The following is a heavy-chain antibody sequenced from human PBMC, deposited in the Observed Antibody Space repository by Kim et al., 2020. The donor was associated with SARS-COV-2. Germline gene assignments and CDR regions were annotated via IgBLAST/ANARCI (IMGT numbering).Heavy chain of an antibody. D-gene: IGHD2-21*01. Sequence: SQTLSLTCAISGDSVSSNSAAWNWIRQSPSRGLEWLGRTYYRSKWYNDYAVSVKSRITINPDTSKNQFSLQLNSVTPEDTAVYYCARDVNVMRQYYYYGMDVWGQGTTVTVSS. V-gene: IGHV6-1*01. J-gene: IGHJ6*02. CDR3: ARDVNVMRQYYYYGMDV. CDR1: GDSVSSNSAA. CDR2: TYYRSKWYN.